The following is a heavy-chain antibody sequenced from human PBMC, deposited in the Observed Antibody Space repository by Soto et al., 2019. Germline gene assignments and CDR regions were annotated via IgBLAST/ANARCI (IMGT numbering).Heavy chain of an antibody. J-gene: IGHJ3*02. CDR2: IWYDGSNK. V-gene: IGHV3-33*01. CDR1: GFTFSSYG. Sequence: SLRLSCAASGFTFSSYGMHWVRQAPGKGLEWVAVIWYDGSNKYYADSVKGRFTISRDNSKNTLYLQMNSLRAEDTAVYYCARDTGYCSGGSCTHDAFDIWGQGTMVTVSS. CDR3: ARDTGYCSGGSCTHDAFDI. D-gene: IGHD2-15*01.